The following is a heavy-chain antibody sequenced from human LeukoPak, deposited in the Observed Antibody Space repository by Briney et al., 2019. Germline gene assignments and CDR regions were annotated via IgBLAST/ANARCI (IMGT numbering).Heavy chain of an antibody. Sequence: GGSLRLSCAASGFTFSSYSMNWVRQAPGKGLEWVSSISSSSSYIYYADSVKGRFTISRDNAKNSLYLQMNSLRAEDTAVYYCARLGYCSSTSCYYYMDVWGKGTTVTVSS. CDR3: ARLGYCSSTSCYYYMDV. CDR2: ISSSSSYI. J-gene: IGHJ6*03. CDR1: GFTFSSYS. V-gene: IGHV3-21*01. D-gene: IGHD2-2*01.